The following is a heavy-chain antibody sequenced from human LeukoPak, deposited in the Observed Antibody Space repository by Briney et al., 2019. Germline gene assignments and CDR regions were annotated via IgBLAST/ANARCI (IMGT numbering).Heavy chain of an antibody. CDR2: ISWDGGST. V-gene: IGHV3-43*01. D-gene: IGHD3-22*01. CDR3: AKNYYYDSSASNYFDY. J-gene: IGHJ4*02. CDR1: GFTFDDYT. Sequence: GGSLRLSCAASGFTFDDYTMHWVRQAPGKGLEWVSLISWDGGSTYYADSVKGRFTISRDNSKNCLYLQMNSLRTEDTALYYCAKNYYYDSSASNYFDYWGQGTLVTVSS.